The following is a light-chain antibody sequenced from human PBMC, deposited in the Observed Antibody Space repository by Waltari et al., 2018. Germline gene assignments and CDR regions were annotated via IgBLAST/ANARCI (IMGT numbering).Light chain of an antibody. V-gene: IGKV1-33*01. CDR1: RDINNY. CDR2: HAS. CDR3: QHYDGVPPWT. J-gene: IGKJ1*01. Sequence: DIQMTQSPSSLSASVGDRVTITCQASRDINNYLNWYQQKPGKAPKLLIQHASTLETGVPSRFSGSGSGTDFVFTISRLQPEDIATYYCQHYDGVPPWTFGQGTRVDFK.